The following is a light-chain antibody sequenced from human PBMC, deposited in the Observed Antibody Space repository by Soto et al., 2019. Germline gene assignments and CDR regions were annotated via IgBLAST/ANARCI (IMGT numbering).Light chain of an antibody. J-gene: IGKJ3*01. CDR2: WAS. V-gene: IGKV4-1*01. CDR3: QQYHTTPFT. CDR1: QNSLYTSNNKTH. Sequence: DIGMTQSPDSLGMSLGEGATINGKSSQNSLYTSNNKTHLAWYQQKPGQPLKLLIYWASTRESGVPDRFSGSGSGTDFTLTINGRQAEDVAVYFCQQYHTTPFTFGPGTKVDI.